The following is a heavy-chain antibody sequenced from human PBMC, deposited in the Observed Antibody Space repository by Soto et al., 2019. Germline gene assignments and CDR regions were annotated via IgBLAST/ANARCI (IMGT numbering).Heavy chain of an antibody. D-gene: IGHD6-13*01. Sequence: PGESLKISCKGSGYSITSYWIGWVRQMPGKGLEWMGIIYPGDSDTRYSPSFQGQVTISADKSISTAYLQWSSLKASDTAMYYCARHGDIAAAHHYMDVWGKGTTVTVSS. V-gene: IGHV5-51*01. J-gene: IGHJ6*03. CDR2: IYPGDSDT. CDR3: ARHGDIAAAHHYMDV. CDR1: GYSITSYW.